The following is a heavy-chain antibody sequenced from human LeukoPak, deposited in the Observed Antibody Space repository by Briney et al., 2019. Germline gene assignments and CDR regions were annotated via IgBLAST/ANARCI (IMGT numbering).Heavy chain of an antibody. V-gene: IGHV3-7*01. CDR2: INKDGGVK. CDR3: ATYTNWVAGDV. CDR1: GFSFSDSW. D-gene: IGHD7-27*01. Sequence: GGPLRLSCGASGFSFSDSWMSWVRQAPGKGLEWVADINKDGGVKEYVDSVKGRLNISRDNAKNSLYLQMDSLRAEDTAVYYCATYTNWVAGDVWGQGTTVSVSS. J-gene: IGHJ6*02.